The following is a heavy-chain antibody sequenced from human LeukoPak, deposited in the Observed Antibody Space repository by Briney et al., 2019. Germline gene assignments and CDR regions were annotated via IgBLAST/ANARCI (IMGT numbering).Heavy chain of an antibody. CDR3: AKKIGTGPGHNWFDP. D-gene: IGHD2-8*02. V-gene: IGHV3-23*01. CDR2: ISDSGDNT. Sequence: PGGSLRLSCAASGFNFGSYYMTWVRQAPGKGLEWVSVISDSGDNTHYADSVKGRFTVSRDNSRDTLYLQMNSLRAEDTALYYCAKKIGTGPGHNWFDPWGQGTLVTVSS. CDR1: GFNFGSYY. J-gene: IGHJ5*02.